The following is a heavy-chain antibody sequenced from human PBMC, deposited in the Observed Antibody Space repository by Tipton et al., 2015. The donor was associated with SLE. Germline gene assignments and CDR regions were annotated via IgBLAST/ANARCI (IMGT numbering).Heavy chain of an antibody. CDR3: ARDQSSELENFDY. V-gene: IGHV3-21*03. Sequence: SLRLSCAASGFTFSSYSMNWVRQVPGKGLEWVSYISDRSNYKNYADSVRGRFTISRDNAKNSLYLQMNSLRAEDTAVYYCARDQSSELENFDYWGQGTLVTVSS. CDR2: ISDRSNYK. D-gene: IGHD1-7*01. J-gene: IGHJ4*02. CDR1: GFTFSSYS.